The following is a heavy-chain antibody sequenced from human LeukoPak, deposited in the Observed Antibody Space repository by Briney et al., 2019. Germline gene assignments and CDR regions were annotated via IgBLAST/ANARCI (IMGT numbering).Heavy chain of an antibody. Sequence: SGGSLRLSCAASGLTVSTNYMTWVRQAPGKGLEWVSIIHSDGSTYYADSVKGRFTISRDNYKNTLYLQMNSLRGEDTAMYYCARDLDYFDSSGSHRRRNYFDYWGQGTLVTVS. CDR2: IHSDGST. V-gene: IGHV3-53*01. J-gene: IGHJ4*02. CDR3: ARDLDYFDSSGSHRRRNYFDY. D-gene: IGHD3-22*01. CDR1: GLTVSTNY.